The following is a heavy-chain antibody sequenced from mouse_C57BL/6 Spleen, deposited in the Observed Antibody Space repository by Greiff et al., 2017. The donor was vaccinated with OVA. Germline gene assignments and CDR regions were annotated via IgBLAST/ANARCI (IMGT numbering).Heavy chain of an antibody. CDR2: IYPGDGDT. Sequence: QVQLQQSGAELVKPGASVKISCKASGYAFSSYWMNWVKQRPGKGLEWIGQIYPGDGDTNYNGKFKGKATLTADKSSSTAYMQLSSLTSEDSAVYFCARSYLLTTVVPDWYFDVWGTGTTVTVSS. CDR3: ARSYLLTTVVPDWYFDV. D-gene: IGHD1-1*01. CDR1: GYAFSSYW. J-gene: IGHJ1*03. V-gene: IGHV1-80*01.